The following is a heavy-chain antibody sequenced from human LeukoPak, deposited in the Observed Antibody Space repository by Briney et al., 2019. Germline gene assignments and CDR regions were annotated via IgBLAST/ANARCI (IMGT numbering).Heavy chain of an antibody. J-gene: IGHJ4*02. D-gene: IGHD1-1*01. CDR2: INVGNGDT. CDR1: GYTFSSYV. Sequence: VASVKVSCKASGYTFSSYVIHWLRRAPGQRLEWMGWINVGNGDTKYSQKFQGRVTIARDTSASTAYMELSSLRSEDTAIYYCARDRGGTGDFDYWGQGTLVTVSS. CDR3: ARDRGGTGDFDY. V-gene: IGHV1-3*01.